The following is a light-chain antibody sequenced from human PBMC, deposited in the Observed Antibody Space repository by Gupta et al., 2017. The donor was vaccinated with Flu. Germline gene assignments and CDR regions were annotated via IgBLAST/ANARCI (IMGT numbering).Light chain of an antibody. CDR1: QSVNFY. CDR2: ATS. CDR3: QQSYTTPRG. V-gene: IGKV1-39*01. J-gene: IGKJ2*03. Sequence: PTSPSAAVGDRVTITCRASQSVNFYLNWYQQRPGKAPELLIYATSTLRSGVPPRFSGSGSATNFTLTISSLKSEDFATYYCQQSYTTPRGFGPGTKLDIK.